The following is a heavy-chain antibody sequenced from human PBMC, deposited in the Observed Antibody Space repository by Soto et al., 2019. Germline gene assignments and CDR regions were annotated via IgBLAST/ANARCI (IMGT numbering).Heavy chain of an antibody. CDR3: ARDVLTAVAGSVNWFDP. D-gene: IGHD6-19*01. V-gene: IGHV3-33*01. J-gene: IGHJ5*02. CDR2: IWYDGTKK. CDR1: GFSLRTYG. Sequence: QVQLVESGGGVVQSGRSLTLSCAASGFSLRTYGMHWLRRAPGKGLEWVAFIWYDGTKKFYANSVKGRSTISKDNSNKILYLQMSGLRAEDTAVYYCARDVLTAVAGSVNWFDPWGQGTLVTVSS.